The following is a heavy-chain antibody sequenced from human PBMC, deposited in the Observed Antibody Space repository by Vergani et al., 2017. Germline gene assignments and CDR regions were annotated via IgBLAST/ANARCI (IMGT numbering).Heavy chain of an antibody. V-gene: IGHV3-9*03. Sequence: EVQLVESGGGLVQPGRSLRLSCAASGFTFDDYAMYWVRQAPGKGLEWVSGISWKSGSIGYADSVKGRFTISRDNAKNSLYLQMNSLRAEDMALYYCVKGGKYYDILTGKYYYYGMDVWGQGTTVTVSS. J-gene: IGHJ6*02. CDR1: GFTFDDYA. D-gene: IGHD3-9*01. CDR3: VKGGKYYDILTGKYYYYGMDV. CDR2: ISWKSGSI.